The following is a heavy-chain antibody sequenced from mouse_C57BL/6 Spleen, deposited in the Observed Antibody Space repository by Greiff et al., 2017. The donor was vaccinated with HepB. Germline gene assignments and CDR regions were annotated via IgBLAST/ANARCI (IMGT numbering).Heavy chain of an antibody. Sequence: QVQLQQPGAELVKPGASVKLSCKASGYTFTSYWMHWVKQRPGQGLEWIGMIHPNSGSTNYNEKFKSKATLTVDKSSSTAYMQLSSLTSEDSAVYYCASPRGTRYFDVWGTGTTVTVSS. CDR1: GYTFTSYW. D-gene: IGHD3-3*01. J-gene: IGHJ1*03. CDR2: IHPNSGST. V-gene: IGHV1-64*01. CDR3: ASPRGTRYFDV.